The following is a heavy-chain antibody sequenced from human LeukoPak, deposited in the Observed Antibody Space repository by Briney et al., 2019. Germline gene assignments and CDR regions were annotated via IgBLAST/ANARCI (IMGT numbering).Heavy chain of an antibody. Sequence: NHSGSTNYNPSLKSRVTISVDTSKNQFSLKLSSVTAADTAVYYCARQPAEGSSWSSWFDPWGQGTLVTVSS. V-gene: IGHV4-34*01. CDR2: NHSGST. D-gene: IGHD6-13*01. J-gene: IGHJ5*02. CDR3: ARQPAEGSSWSSWFDP.